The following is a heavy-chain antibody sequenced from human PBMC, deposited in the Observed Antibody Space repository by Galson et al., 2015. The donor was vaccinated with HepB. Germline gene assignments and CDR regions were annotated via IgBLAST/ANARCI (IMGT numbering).Heavy chain of an antibody. CDR1: WFTVSSNY. CDR2: IYSGGST. Sequence: SLRLSCAASWFTVSSNYMSWVRQAPGKGLEWVSVIYSGGSTYYADSVKGRFTISRDNSKNTLYLQMNSLRAEDTAVYYCAREVRYCSSTSCYIDYWGQGTLVTVSS. CDR3: AREVRYCSSTSCYIDY. V-gene: IGHV3-53*01. D-gene: IGHD2-2*01. J-gene: IGHJ4*02.